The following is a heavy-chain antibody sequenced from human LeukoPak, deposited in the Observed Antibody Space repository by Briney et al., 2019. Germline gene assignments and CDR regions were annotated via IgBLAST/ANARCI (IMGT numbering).Heavy chain of an antibody. J-gene: IGHJ4*02. Sequence: KSSETLSLTCTVSGGSISTYYWSWIRQPPGKGLAWIGYIHYSGSTNYNPSLKSRVTMSVDTSKNQFSLKLSSVTAADTAVYYCARDYCSGGSCPPEYWGQGTLVTVSS. CDR2: IHYSGST. D-gene: IGHD2-15*01. CDR3: ARDYCSGGSCPPEY. V-gene: IGHV4-59*01. CDR1: GGSISTYY.